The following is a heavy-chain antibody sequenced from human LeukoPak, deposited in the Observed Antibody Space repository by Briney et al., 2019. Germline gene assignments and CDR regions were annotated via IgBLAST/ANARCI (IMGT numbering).Heavy chain of an antibody. D-gene: IGHD3-3*01. CDR3: ARLYDFWSGSNQHVGGNYDY. Sequence: ASVKVSCKASGYTFTSYGISWVRQAPGQGLAWMGWISAYNGNTNYAQKLQGRVTMTTDTSTSTAYMELRSLRSDDTAVYYCARLYDFWSGSNQHVGGNYDYWGQGTLVTVSS. V-gene: IGHV1-18*01. CDR1: GYTFTSYG. CDR2: ISAYNGNT. J-gene: IGHJ4*02.